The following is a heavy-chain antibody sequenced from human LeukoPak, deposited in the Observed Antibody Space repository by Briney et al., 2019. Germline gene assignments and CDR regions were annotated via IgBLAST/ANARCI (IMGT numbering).Heavy chain of an antibody. CDR2: IYSGGIT. Sequence: GGSLRLSCAASGFAVSNNYMTWVRQAPGKGLEWVSIIYSGGITYYADSVNGRFTISRDNSKNTLYLQIHSLRVEDTAVYYCASVKDIVVGGGPYYFDYWGQGTLVTVSS. J-gene: IGHJ4*02. V-gene: IGHV3-53*01. CDR1: GFAVSNNY. D-gene: IGHD2-15*01. CDR3: ASVKDIVVGGGPYYFDY.